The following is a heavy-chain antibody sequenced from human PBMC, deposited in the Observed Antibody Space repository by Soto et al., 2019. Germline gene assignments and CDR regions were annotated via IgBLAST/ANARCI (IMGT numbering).Heavy chain of an antibody. CDR1: GYTFTSYD. V-gene: IGHV1-8*01. D-gene: IGHD2-21*02. J-gene: IGHJ4*02. Sequence: QVQLVQSGAEVKKPGASVKVSCKASGYTFTSYDINWVRQATGQGPEWMGWMNPNSGDTHYAQTFQGRVTMTRNTSISRAYMELSSLRSEDKAMYHCTIWYGGNSGDYWGQGTLVTVSS. CDR3: TIWYGGNSGDY. CDR2: MNPNSGDT.